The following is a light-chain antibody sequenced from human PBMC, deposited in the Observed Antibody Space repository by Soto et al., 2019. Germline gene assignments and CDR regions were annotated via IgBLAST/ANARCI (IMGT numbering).Light chain of an antibody. CDR1: HSLLHSDGYNY. Sequence: MTQSPSSLPVTTGEPASISCRSSHSLLHSDGYNYLDWYLQKPGQSPQLLIYLGSNRPSGVPDRFSGSGSGTDFTLTISSLQPEDFATYYCQQSYSTPHTFGQGTKVDI. CDR3: QQSYSTPHT. CDR2: LGS. J-gene: IGKJ1*01. V-gene: IGKV2-28*01.